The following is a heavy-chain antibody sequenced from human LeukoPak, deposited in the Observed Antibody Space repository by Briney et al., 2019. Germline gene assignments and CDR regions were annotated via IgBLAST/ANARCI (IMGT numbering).Heavy chain of an antibody. CDR1: GGSISSSSYY. D-gene: IGHD3-10*01. CDR2: YSGST. V-gene: IGHV4-39*01. CDR3: ARSSYGAGSKPYWVDY. Sequence: SETLSLTCTVSGGSISSSSYYWAWIRQPPGKGLEYIGSYSGSTYYNPSLKSRVTISVDTSKKQFSLKLSSVTAADTAVYYCARSSYGAGSKPYWVDYWGQGTLVTVSS. J-gene: IGHJ4*02.